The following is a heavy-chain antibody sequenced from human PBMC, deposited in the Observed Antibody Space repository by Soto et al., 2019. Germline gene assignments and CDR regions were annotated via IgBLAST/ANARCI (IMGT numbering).Heavy chain of an antibody. V-gene: IGHV4-39*01. J-gene: IGHJ6*02. CDR2: IYYSGST. Sequence: SETLSLTCTVSGGSISSSSYYWGWIRQPPGKGLEWIGSIYYSGSTYYNPSLKSRVTISVDTSKNQFSLKLSSVTAADTAVYYCARHDTIFGVVTPFYGMDVWGQGTTVTVSS. D-gene: IGHD3-3*01. CDR1: GGSISSSSYY. CDR3: ARHDTIFGVVTPFYGMDV.